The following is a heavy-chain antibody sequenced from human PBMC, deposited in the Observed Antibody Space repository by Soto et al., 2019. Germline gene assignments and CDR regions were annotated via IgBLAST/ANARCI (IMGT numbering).Heavy chain of an antibody. J-gene: IGHJ5*02. CDR3: ARDSSIIVRGRIINGGWFDP. CDR1: GFTLTTYT. CDR2: ISSSSSYI. D-gene: IGHD3-10*01. V-gene: IGHV3-21*01. Sequence: EVQLVESGGGLVKPGGSLRLSCAASGFTLTTYTMNWVRQAPGKGLEYVSSISSSSSYIYYAESVKGRFTISRDNAKNSLYLQMNSLRAEDTAVYYCARDSSIIVRGRIINGGWFDPWGQGTLVTVSS.